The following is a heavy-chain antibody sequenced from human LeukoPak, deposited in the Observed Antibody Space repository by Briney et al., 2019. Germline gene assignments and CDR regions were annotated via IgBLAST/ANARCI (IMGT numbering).Heavy chain of an antibody. V-gene: IGHV4-39*07. J-gene: IGHJ6*03. D-gene: IGHD2-8*01. CDR2: IYYSGST. CDR1: GGSISSSSYY. CDR3: AREMVPHTPYYYYMDV. Sequence: SETLSLTCTVSGGSISSSSYYWGWIRQPPGKGLEWIGSIYYSGSTYYNPSLKSRVTISVDTSKNQFSLKLSSVTAADTAVYYCAREMVPHTPYYYYMDVWGKGTTVTVSS.